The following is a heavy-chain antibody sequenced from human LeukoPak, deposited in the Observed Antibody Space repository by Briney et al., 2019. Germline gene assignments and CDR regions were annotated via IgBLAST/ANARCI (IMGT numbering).Heavy chain of an antibody. J-gene: IGHJ4*02. CDR3: ASRGQWLVRSLLGY. CDR1: GYTFTIYA. Sequence: ASVKVSCKASGYTFTIYAMNWVRQTPGQGLEWMGWINTNTGNPTYAQGFTGRFVFSLDTSVSTAYLQISSLKAEHTAVYYCASRGQWLVRSLLGYWGQGTLVTVSS. V-gene: IGHV7-4-1*02. D-gene: IGHD6-19*01. CDR2: INTNTGNP.